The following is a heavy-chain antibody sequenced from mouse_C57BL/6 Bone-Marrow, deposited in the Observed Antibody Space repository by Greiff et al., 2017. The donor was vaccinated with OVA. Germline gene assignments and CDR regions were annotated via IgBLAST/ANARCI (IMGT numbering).Heavy chain of an antibody. Sequence: VQLQQSGPELVKPGASVKISCKASGYSFTGYFMNWVKQSHGKSLEWIGRINPYNGDTFYNEKFKGKATWTVDKSSSTAHMELLSLTSEDCAVYYCESKGFYYGRSHWYFDVWGTGTTVTVSS. J-gene: IGHJ1*03. CDR3: ESKGFYYGRSHWYFDV. V-gene: IGHV1-37*01. CDR2: INPYNGDT. D-gene: IGHD1-1*01. CDR1: GYSFTGYF.